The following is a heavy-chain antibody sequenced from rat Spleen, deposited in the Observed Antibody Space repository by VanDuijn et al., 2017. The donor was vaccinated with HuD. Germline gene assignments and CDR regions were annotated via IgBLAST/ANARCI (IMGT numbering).Heavy chain of an antibody. CDR2: ISYDGRRT. J-gene: IGHJ3*01. D-gene: IGHD5-1*01. V-gene: IGHV5-29*01. CDR1: GFTFSDYF. Sequence: EVQLVESDGGLVQPGRSLKLSCAASGFTFSDYFMAWVRQAPTKGLEWVATISYDGRRTYYRDSVKGRFTISRENAKSTLYLQMDSLRSEDKATYYCASRTANWFAYWGQGTLVTVSS. CDR3: ASRTANWFAY.